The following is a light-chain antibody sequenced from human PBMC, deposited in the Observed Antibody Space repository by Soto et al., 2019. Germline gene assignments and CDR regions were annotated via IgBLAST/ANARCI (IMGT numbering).Light chain of an antibody. CDR2: LNSDGSH. CDR1: SGHSSNV. J-gene: IGLJ3*02. CDR3: QTWSAGIRV. V-gene: IGLV4-69*01. Sequence: QSVLTQSPSASASLGASVKLTCTLSSGHSSNVIAWHQQQPEKGPRYLMKLNSDGSHSKGDGIPDRFSGSSSGTERYLTISSIQSEDEADYYCQTWSAGIRVFGGGTKLTVL.